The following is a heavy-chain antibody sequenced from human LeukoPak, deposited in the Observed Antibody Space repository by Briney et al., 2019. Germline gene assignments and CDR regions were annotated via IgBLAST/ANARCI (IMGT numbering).Heavy chain of an antibody. CDR2: ISSSSSYI. J-gene: IGHJ3*02. D-gene: IGHD1-1*01. Sequence: PGGSLRLSCAASGFTFSSYSMNWVRQAPGKGLEWVSSISSSSSYIYYADSVKGRFTISRDNAKNSLYLQMNSLRAEDTAVYCCASVRDLEAFDIWGQGTMVTVSS. CDR3: ASVRDLEAFDI. CDR1: GFTFSSYS. V-gene: IGHV3-21*01.